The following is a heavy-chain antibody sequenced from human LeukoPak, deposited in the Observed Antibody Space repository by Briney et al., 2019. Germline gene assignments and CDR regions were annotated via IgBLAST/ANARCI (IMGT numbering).Heavy chain of an antibody. V-gene: IGHV3-7*02. Sequence: GGSLRLSCAASGFGFSGYWMDWVRQAPGKGLEWVANIKPDGSEIYYVDSVKGRFTISRDNAKNSLYLQMNSLRAEDTAIYYCTRSVDYWGQGTLVTVSS. CDR1: GFGFSGYW. J-gene: IGHJ4*02. CDR3: TRSVDY. CDR2: IKPDGSEI. D-gene: IGHD2-15*01.